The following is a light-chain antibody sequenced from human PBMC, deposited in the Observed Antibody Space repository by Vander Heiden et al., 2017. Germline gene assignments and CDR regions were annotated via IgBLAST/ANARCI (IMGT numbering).Light chain of an antibody. J-gene: IGKJ4*01. V-gene: IGKV3-15*01. CDR2: EAS. Sequence: EIVLTQSPATLSVSPGERATLSCRASQSVTSNLAWYQQKPGQAPRLLIHEASTRATGIPARFSGSGYGTDFTLTISSRQSEDFAVYYCQQHNHWPLLIFGGGTKVEVK. CDR3: QQHNHWPLLI. CDR1: QSVTSN.